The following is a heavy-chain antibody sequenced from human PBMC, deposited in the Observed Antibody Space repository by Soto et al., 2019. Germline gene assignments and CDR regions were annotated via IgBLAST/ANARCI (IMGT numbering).Heavy chain of an antibody. CDR3: ARQRLVAAGISFDY. CDR1: GGSISSGGYY. J-gene: IGHJ4*02. D-gene: IGHD6-13*01. Sequence: PSETLSLTCTVSGGSISSGGYYWSWIRQHPGKGLEWIGYIYYSGSTYYNPSLKSRVTISVDTSKNQFSLKLSSVTAADTAVYYCARQRLVAAGISFDYWGQGTLVTVSS. CDR2: IYYSGST. V-gene: IGHV4-31*03.